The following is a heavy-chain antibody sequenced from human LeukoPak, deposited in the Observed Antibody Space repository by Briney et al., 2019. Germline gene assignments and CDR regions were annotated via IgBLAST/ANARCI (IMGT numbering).Heavy chain of an antibody. V-gene: IGHV3-23*01. J-gene: IGHJ4*02. CDR3: AKDHLPGIVVADRDY. CDR2: ISCSGGTT. CDR1: GFIFSRYG. Sequence: GGSLRLSCAASGFIFSRYGMSCVPQARGKGLEWVSSISCSGGTTYYADSVKGRFNISRDNSKNTLYLQINRLRAEDTAVYYCAKDHLPGIVVADRDYWGLGTLVTVSS. D-gene: IGHD6-19*01.